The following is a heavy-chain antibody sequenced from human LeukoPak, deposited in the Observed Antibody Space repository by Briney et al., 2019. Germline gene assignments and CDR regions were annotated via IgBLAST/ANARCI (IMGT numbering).Heavy chain of an antibody. CDR1: GYSCTSYW. V-gene: IGHV5-51*01. J-gene: IGHJ3*02. D-gene: IGHD3-10*01. CDR3: ASDYYGSGSYFAFDI. Sequence: SGGSLRLSCKGSGYSCTSYWIGWVRQMPGKGLEWMGIIYPGDSDTRYSPSFQGQVTISADKSISTAYLQWSSLKASDTAMYYCASDYYGSGSYFAFDIWGQGTMVTVSS. CDR2: IYPGDSDT.